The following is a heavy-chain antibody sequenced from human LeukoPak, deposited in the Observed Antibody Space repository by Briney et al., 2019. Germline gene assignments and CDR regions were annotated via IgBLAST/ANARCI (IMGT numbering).Heavy chain of an antibody. Sequence: ASVKVSCKASGYTFTGYYMHWVRQAPGQGLEWMGWTNPNSGGTNYAQKFQGRVTMTRDTSISTAYMELSRLRSDDTAVYYCARVSIVVVTAILGYWGQGTLVTVSS. CDR2: TNPNSGGT. J-gene: IGHJ4*02. V-gene: IGHV1-2*02. CDR1: GYTFTGYY. D-gene: IGHD2-21*02. CDR3: ARVSIVVVTAILGY.